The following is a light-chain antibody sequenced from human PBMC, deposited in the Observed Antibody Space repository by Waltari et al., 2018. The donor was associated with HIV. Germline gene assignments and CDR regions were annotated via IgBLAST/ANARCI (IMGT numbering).Light chain of an antibody. CDR2: GKN. Sequence: SSEVTQDPAVSVALGQTVKITCNGDNLRTSYASWYQQKPGQAPVLASYGKNKRPAEIPDRFSSSASRNTASLTITGAQAEDEADYYCKTRDRSGNLYVFGTGTTVTVL. CDR3: KTRDRSGNLYV. V-gene: IGLV3-19*01. J-gene: IGLJ1*01. CDR1: NLRTSY.